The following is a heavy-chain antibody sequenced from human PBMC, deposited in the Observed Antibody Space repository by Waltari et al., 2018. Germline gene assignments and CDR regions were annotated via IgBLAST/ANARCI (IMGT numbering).Heavy chain of an antibody. CDR2: IKQDGSEK. CDR1: GFTFSSYW. Sequence: EVQLVESGGGLVQPGGSLRLSCAASGFTFSSYWMSWVRQAPGKGLEWVANIKQDGSEKDYVDSVKGRFTISRDNAKNSLYLQMNSLRAEDTAVYYCARDSTGSLVAFDIWGQGTMVTVSS. J-gene: IGHJ3*02. V-gene: IGHV3-7*01. D-gene: IGHD6-13*01. CDR3: ARDSTGSLVAFDI.